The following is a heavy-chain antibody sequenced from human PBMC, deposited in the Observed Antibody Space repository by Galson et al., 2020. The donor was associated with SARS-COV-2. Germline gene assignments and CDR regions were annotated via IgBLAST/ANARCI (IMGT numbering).Heavy chain of an antibody. V-gene: IGHV4-59*01. D-gene: IGHD5-12*01. CDR2: IYYSGST. Sequence: SETLSLTCTVSGGSISSYYWSWIRQPPGKGLEWIGYIYYSGSTNYNPSLKSRVTISVDTSKNQFSLKLSSVTAADTAVYYCARGTRDSGYDSGFDYWGQGTLVTVSS. CDR1: GGSISSYY. J-gene: IGHJ4*02. CDR3: ARGTRDSGYDSGFDY.